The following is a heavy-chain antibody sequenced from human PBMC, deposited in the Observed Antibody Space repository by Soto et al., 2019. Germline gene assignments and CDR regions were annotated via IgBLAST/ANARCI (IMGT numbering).Heavy chain of an antibody. CDR2: IYNSGST. V-gene: IGHV4-30-4*01. D-gene: IGHD5-18*01. CDR1: GGSISSGDYY. J-gene: IGHJ6*02. Sequence: TLSLTCTVSGGSISSGDYYWSWVRQPPGKGLEWIWFIYNSGSTYYNPSLKTRVTISVDTSKNQFSQKLSSVSAADTAVYYCDRDYMDTSMVRTQHYYGLDVWGEGTPVTVSS. CDR3: DRDYMDTSMVRTQHYYGLDV.